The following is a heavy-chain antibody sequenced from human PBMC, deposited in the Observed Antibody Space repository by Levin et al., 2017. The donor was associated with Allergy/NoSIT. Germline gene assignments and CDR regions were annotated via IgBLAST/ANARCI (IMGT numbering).Heavy chain of an antibody. J-gene: IGHJ3*02. CDR2: IYYSGST. CDR3: ARGGGYLADAFDI. D-gene: IGHD3-22*01. CDR1: GGSISSGGYY. V-gene: IGHV4-31*03. Sequence: SETLSLTCTVSGGSISSGGYYWSWIRQHPGKGLEWIGYIYYSGSTYYNPSLKSRVTISVDTSKNQFSLKLSSVTAADTAVYYCARGGGYLADAFDIWGQGTMVTVSS.